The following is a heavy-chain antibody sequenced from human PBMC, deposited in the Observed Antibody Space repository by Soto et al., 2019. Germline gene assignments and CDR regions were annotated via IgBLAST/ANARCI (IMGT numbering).Heavy chain of an antibody. J-gene: IGHJ4*02. D-gene: IGHD6-19*01. Sequence: GASVKVSCKASGYTFTVYYMHCVLQSPLQGLEWMGWINPNSGGTNYAQKFQGRVTMTRDTSISTAYMELSRLRSDDTAVYYCARGIDLIVRGPGGCGLWGQGTLVTVSS. CDR3: ARGIDLIVRGPGGCGL. CDR1: GYTFTVYY. V-gene: IGHV1-2*03. CDR2: INPNSGGT.